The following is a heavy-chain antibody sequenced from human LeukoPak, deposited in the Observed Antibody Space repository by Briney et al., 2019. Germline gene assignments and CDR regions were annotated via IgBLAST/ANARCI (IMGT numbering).Heavy chain of an antibody. Sequence: GGSLRLSCAASGFTFSNAWMSWVRQAPGKGLEWVGRIKSKTDGGTTDYAAPVKGRFTISRDDSKNTLYLQMNSLRAEDTAMYYCGRDSQMGYYYDSRGYSTMSDYWGQGTLVTVSS. V-gene: IGHV3-15*01. CDR2: IKSKTDGGTT. CDR1: GFTFSNAW. CDR3: GRDSQMGYYYDSRGYSTMSDY. D-gene: IGHD3-22*01. J-gene: IGHJ4*02.